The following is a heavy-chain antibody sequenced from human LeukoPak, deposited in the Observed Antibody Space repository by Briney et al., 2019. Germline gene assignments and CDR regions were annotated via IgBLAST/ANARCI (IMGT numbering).Heavy chain of an antibody. Sequence: GGSLRLSCAASGFTFSSYSMNWVRQAPGKGLEWVSSISSSSSYIYYADSVKGRFTISRDNAKNSLYLQMNSLRAEDTAVYYCARSDYQDIVVVPAAMADYYYYMDVWGKGTTVTVSS. CDR3: ARSDYQDIVVVPAAMADYYYYMDV. V-gene: IGHV3-21*01. CDR2: ISSSSSYI. J-gene: IGHJ6*03. CDR1: GFTFSSYS. D-gene: IGHD2-2*01.